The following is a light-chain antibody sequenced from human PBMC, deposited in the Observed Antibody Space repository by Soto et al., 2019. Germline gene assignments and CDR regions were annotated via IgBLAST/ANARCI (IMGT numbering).Light chain of an antibody. V-gene: IGKV3-15*01. CDR3: QHYSDWPPAFT. CDR2: GAS. Sequence: EILMTQSPATLSVSPGERATLSCRASQSLSRNLAWYQQKPGQAPRLLIYGASTRASGVPARFSGSGSGTEFTLTISSLQSEDFALYYSQHYSDWPPAFTFGPGTKVDL. J-gene: IGKJ3*01. CDR1: QSLSRN.